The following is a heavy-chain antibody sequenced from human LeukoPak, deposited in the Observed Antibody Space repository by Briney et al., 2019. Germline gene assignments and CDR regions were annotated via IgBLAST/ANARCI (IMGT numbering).Heavy chain of an antibody. D-gene: IGHD5-24*01. CDR1: GYTFTIYG. CDR2: ISPYNGNT. V-gene: IGHV1-18*01. J-gene: IGHJ4*02. CDR3: AREMATIVNQFDY. Sequence: ASVTVSCKASGYTFTIYGISWVRQAPGQGLEWMGWISPYNGNTNCAQKLQGRVTMTTDTSPTTAYMELRSLRSDDTAVYYCAREMATIVNQFDYWGQGTLVTVSS.